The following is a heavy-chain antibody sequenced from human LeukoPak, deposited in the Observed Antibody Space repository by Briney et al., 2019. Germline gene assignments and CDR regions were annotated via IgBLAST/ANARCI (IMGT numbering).Heavy chain of an antibody. CDR2: IKSKSDGGTT. CDR1: GFTFSNAW. CDR3: AGLDYAASYFGY. V-gene: IGHV3-15*01. D-gene: IGHD4-17*01. Sequence: GGTLRLSCAASGFTFSNAWMSWVRQAPGKGLKWVGLIKSKSDGGTTDYAAPVKGRFTISRDDSKNTLLLQMTSLKTEDTAVYYFAGLDYAASYFGYCGEGTLVT. J-gene: IGHJ4*02.